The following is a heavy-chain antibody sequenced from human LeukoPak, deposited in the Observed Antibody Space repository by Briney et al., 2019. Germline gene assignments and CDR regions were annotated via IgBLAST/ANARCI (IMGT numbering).Heavy chain of an antibody. CDR3: ARAMDV. J-gene: IGHJ6*02. CDR1: GFTLTDYF. V-gene: IGHV3-7*03. CDR2: INQDGSEK. Sequence: GGSLRLSCVASGFTLTDYFMSWVRQAAGKGLEWVANINQDGSEKYYVDSVKGRFTISRDNARNSLYLQMNSLRAEDTAVYYCARAMDVWGQGTTVTVSS.